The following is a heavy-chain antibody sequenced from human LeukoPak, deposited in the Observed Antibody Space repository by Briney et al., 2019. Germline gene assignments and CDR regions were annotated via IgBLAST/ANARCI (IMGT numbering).Heavy chain of an antibody. J-gene: IGHJ6*02. Sequence: GSLRLSCAASGFTFSSYGMHWVRQAPGKGLEWVAVIWYDGSNKYYADSVKGRFTISRDNSKNTLYLQMNSLRAEDTAVYYCARDLPDYEYYYYGMDVWGQGTTVTVSS. V-gene: IGHV3-33*01. D-gene: IGHD4-17*01. CDR1: GFTFSSYG. CDR3: ARDLPDYEYYYYGMDV. CDR2: IWYDGSNK.